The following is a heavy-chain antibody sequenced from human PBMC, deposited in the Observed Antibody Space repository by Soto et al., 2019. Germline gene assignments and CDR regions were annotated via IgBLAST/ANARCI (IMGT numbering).Heavy chain of an antibody. CDR1: GGSFSSYA. CDR3: ARTATVTTLLFDY. CDR2: IIPIFGTA. J-gene: IGHJ4*02. D-gene: IGHD4-17*01. V-gene: IGHV1-69*13. Sequence: SVKVSCKASGGSFSSYAISWVRQAPGQGLEWMGGIIPIFGTANYAQKFQGRVTITADESTSTAYMELSSLRSEYTAVYYCARTATVTTLLFDYWGQGTLVTVSS.